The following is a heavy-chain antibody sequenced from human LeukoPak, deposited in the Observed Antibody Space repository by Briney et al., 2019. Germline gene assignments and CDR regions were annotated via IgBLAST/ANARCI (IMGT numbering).Heavy chain of an antibody. V-gene: IGHV3-74*01. J-gene: IGHJ3*02. CDR3: VRDGYSYGFMLAFDI. CDR2: INSDGSST. CDR1: GFTFSGYW. D-gene: IGHD5-18*01. Sequence: PGGSLRLSCAASGFTFSGYWMHSVRQAPGKGLVWVSRINSDGSSTSYADSVKGRFTISRDSAKNTLYLQMNSLRAEDTAVYYCVRDGYSYGFMLAFDIWGLGTRVTVSS.